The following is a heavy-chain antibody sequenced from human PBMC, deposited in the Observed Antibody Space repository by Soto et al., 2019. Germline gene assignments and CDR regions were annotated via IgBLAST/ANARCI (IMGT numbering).Heavy chain of an antibody. V-gene: IGHV1-18*01. CDR3: ARDLGKVRPLDAFDI. D-gene: IGHD1-26*01. CDR1: GYTFTSYG. J-gene: IGHJ3*02. Sequence: ASVKVSCKASGYTFTSYGISWVRQAPGQGLEWMGWISAYNGNTSYAQKLQGRVTMTTDTSTSTAYMELRSLRSDDTAVYYCARDLGKVRPLDAFDIWGQGTMVTVSS. CDR2: ISAYNGNT.